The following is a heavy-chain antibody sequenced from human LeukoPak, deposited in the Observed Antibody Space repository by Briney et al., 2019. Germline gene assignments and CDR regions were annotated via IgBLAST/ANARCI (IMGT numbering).Heavy chain of an antibody. CDR3: ATGGYYDSSGYYPEYFQH. CDR2: IYPGDSDT. Sequence: GESLKISCKASGYNCTNYWIGWVRQMPGKGLEWMGIIYPGDSDTRYSPSFQGQVTISADKSISTAYLQWSSLKASDTAMYYCATGGYYDSSGYYPEYFQHWGQGTLVTVSS. D-gene: IGHD3-22*01. J-gene: IGHJ1*01. V-gene: IGHV5-51*01. CDR1: GYNCTNYW.